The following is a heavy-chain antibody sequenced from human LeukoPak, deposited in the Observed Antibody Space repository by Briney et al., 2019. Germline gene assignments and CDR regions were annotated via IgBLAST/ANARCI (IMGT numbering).Heavy chain of an antibody. CDR3: AREDPQTTVPEGMNV. J-gene: IGHJ6*02. CDR1: GGSISHYY. Sequence: SETLSLTCTVSGGSISHYYWSWIRQSPGKGLEWIGYIYYSGTTNYNPSLKSRVTISVDTSRNQFSLQLRSVTAADTAVYYCAREDPQTTVPEGMNVWGQGTTVIVSS. D-gene: IGHD4-17*01. CDR2: IYYSGTT. V-gene: IGHV4-59*01.